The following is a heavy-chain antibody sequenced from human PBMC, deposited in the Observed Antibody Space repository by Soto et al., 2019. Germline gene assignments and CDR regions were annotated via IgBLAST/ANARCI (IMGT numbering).Heavy chain of an antibody. J-gene: IGHJ4*02. CDR3: ASRRYSGTTAAAIDY. V-gene: IGHV3-74*01. D-gene: IGHD5-12*01. CDR1: GFSFSIHW. Sequence: GGSLRLSCAASGFSFSIHWMHWVRQPPGKGLVWVSRILSDGITTDYADSVKGRFTISRDNAKNTLYLQMNSLRVEDTAVYYCASRRYSGTTAAAIDYWGQGTLVTVSS. CDR2: ILSDGITT.